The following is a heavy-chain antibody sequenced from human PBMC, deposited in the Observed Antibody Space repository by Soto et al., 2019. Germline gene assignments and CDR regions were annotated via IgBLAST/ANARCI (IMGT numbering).Heavy chain of an antibody. CDR3: IFGGAIPELPLDP. D-gene: IGHD2-15*01. J-gene: IGHJ5*02. V-gene: IGHV3-23*01. CDR1: GFSFHSYA. CDR2: ISLSGTHT. Sequence: GGSLRLSCAVSGFSFHSYAMSWVRQAPGKGLEWVSGISLSGTHTYYSDSVKGRFTVSRDNSNNMLYLQMNNLRAADTAVYYCIFGGAIPELPLDPWGQGALVTVSS.